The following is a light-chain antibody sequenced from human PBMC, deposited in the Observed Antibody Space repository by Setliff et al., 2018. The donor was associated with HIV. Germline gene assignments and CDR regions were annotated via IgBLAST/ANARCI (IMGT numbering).Light chain of an antibody. J-gene: IGLJ1*01. CDR3: CSYAGSRTYV. CDR1: SSDVGSYNL. Sequence: QSALTQPASVSGSPGQSITISCTGTSSDVGSYNLVSWYQQHPDKAPQLMIFEVTERPSGVSNRFSGSKSGNTASLTISGLQAEDEADYYCCSYAGSRTYVFGTGTRSPS. V-gene: IGLV2-23*02. CDR2: EVT.